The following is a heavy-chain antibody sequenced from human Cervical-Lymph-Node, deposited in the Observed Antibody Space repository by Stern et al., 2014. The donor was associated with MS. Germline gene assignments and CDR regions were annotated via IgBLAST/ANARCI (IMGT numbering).Heavy chain of an antibody. Sequence: QLVQSGAEVKKPGDSLKISCKGSGYNFALSWIGWVRQMPGRGLEWMGFIFPRDSDTRYSPSFQGQVTISADKSISTAYLQWSSLTASDTAMYYCARSSGCSDGICHKVDYWGQGTLVTVSS. CDR2: IFPRDSDT. CDR1: GYNFALSW. J-gene: IGHJ4*02. CDR3: ARSSGCSDGICHKVDY. D-gene: IGHD2-8*01. V-gene: IGHV5-51*01.